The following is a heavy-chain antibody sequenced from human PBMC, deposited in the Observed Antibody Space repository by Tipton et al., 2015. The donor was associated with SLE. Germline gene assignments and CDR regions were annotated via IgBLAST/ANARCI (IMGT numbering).Heavy chain of an antibody. J-gene: IGHJ5*02. Sequence: SLRLSCAASGFTFSSYSMNWVRQAPGKGLEWVSAISGSGGSTYYADSVKGRFTISRDNSKNTLYLQMNSLRAEDTAVYYCATIKKNDYSNRWFDPWGQGTLVTVSS. CDR2: ISGSGGST. CDR3: ATIKKNDYSNRWFDP. V-gene: IGHV3-23*01. D-gene: IGHD4-11*01. CDR1: GFTFSSYS.